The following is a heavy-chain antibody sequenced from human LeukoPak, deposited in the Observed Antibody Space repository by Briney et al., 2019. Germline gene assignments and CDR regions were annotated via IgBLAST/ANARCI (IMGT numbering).Heavy chain of an antibody. CDR1: GGSISSGGYY. CDR3: ARVNYGSATKEDY. J-gene: IGHJ4*02. V-gene: IGHV4-31*03. Sequence: SETLSLTCTVSGGSISSGGYYWSWIRQHPGKGLEWIGYIYYSGSAYYNPFLKSRVTISVDTSENQFSLKLSSVTVADTAVYYCARVNYGSATKEDYWGQGTLVTVSS. D-gene: IGHD3-10*01. CDR2: IYYSGSA.